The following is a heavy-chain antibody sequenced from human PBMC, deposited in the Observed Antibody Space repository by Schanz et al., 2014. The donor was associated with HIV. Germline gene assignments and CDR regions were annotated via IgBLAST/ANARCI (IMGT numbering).Heavy chain of an antibody. Sequence: EVQLVESGGGLVQPGGSLRLSCVASGFTFSTYSMNWVRQTPGKGLEWVSYISGGSSTTYYADSVKGRFTIARDNAKTSLYLQMNSLRDEDTAVYYCARDRRWHYYDSRGYEACDIGGQGTMVTVSS. CDR2: ISGGSSTT. V-gene: IGHV3-48*02. D-gene: IGHD3-22*01. CDR3: ARDRRWHYYDSRGYEACDI. J-gene: IGHJ3*02. CDR1: GFTFSTYS.